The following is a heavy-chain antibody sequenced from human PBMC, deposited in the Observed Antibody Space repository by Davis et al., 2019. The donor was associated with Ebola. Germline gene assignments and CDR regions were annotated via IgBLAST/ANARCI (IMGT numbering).Heavy chain of an antibody. CDR3: VRDAGWQRLDN. Sequence: PGGSLRLSCAASGFTFSNYWMTWVRQAPGEGLEWVAPIKEDGSQKYYVDSVKGRFTISRDNAQTSLSLQMNSLRVDDTAIYYCVRDAGWQRLDNWGQGTLVTVSS. J-gene: IGHJ4*02. CDR2: IKEDGSQK. V-gene: IGHV3-7*01. CDR1: GFTFSNYW. D-gene: IGHD2-15*01.